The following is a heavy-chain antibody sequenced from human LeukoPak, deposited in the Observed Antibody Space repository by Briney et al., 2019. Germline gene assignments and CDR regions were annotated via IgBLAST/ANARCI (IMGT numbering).Heavy chain of an antibody. D-gene: IGHD2-2*01. V-gene: IGHV5-51*01. CDR1: GYNFTIYS. Sequence: GESLNIPCKGSGYNFTIYSMGGVRQLPGKGLDGMGIIYPGDSDTRYSPSFDGQVTISVDKSISTAYLQWSSLKASDTAMYYCARHARYCSSTSCDMDVWGKGTTVTVSS. J-gene: IGHJ6*03. CDR3: ARHARYCSSTSCDMDV. CDR2: IYPGDSDT.